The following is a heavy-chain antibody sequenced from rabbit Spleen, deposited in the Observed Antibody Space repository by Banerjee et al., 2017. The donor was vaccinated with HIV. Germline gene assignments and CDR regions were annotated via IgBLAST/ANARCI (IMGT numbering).Heavy chain of an antibody. CDR2: IYTGNVKT. CDR1: GFDFSRGYD. CDR3: ARDSASSFSSYGMDL. J-gene: IGHJ6*01. D-gene: IGHD8-1*01. Sequence: QQLVESGGGLVKPGASLTLTCKASGFDFSRGYDMCWVRQAPGKGLEWIGCIYTGNVKTYYASWAKGRFTCSKTSSTTVTLQMTSLTAADTATYFCARDSASSFSSYGMDLWGPGTLVTVS. V-gene: IGHV1S40*01.